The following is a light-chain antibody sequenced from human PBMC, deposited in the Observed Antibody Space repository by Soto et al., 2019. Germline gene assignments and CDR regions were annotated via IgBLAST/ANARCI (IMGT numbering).Light chain of an antibody. CDR2: WTS. V-gene: IGKV4-1*01. CDR3: QQHKFSPRT. J-gene: IGKJ1*01. CDR1: QSLFSSSTNRSY. Sequence: DIVMTQSPDSLAVSLGERATINCRASQSLFSSSTNRSYLAWYQQKAGQAPQLLLYWTSTRKSGVPGRFSGSGSGTDFTLTISSLQAKEMAVYFCQQHKFSPRTFGQGTKVEIK.